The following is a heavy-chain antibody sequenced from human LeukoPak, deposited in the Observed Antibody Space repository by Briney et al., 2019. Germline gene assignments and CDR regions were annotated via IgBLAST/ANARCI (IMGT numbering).Heavy chain of an antibody. Sequence: PSETLSLTFTVSGGSISSSSYYWGWIRQPPGKGLEWIGSIYYSGSTYYNPSLKSRVTISVDTSKNQFSLKLSSVTAADTAVYYCARQGVFGVVPYFDYWGQGTLVTVSS. CDR2: IYYSGST. CDR3: ARQGVFGVVPYFDY. CDR1: GGSISSSSYY. J-gene: IGHJ4*02. D-gene: IGHD3-3*01. V-gene: IGHV4-39*01.